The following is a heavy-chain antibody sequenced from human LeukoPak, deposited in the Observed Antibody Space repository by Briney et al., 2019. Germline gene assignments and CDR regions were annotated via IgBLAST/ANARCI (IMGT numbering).Heavy chain of an antibody. D-gene: IGHD4-11*01. V-gene: IGHV1-69*05. CDR3: AFGYSHYFGYYYYYMDV. CDR1: GGTFSSYA. J-gene: IGHJ6*03. Sequence: GDSVKVSCKASGGTFSSYAISWVRQAPGQGLDLMGGIIPIFGTANYAQKFQGRVTITTDESTSTAYMELSSLRSEDTAVYYCAFGYSHYFGYYYYYMDVWGKGTTLTVSS. CDR2: IIPIFGTA.